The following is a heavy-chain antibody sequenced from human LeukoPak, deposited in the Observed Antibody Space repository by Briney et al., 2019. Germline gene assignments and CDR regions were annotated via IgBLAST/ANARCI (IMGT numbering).Heavy chain of an antibody. Sequence: SVKVSCKASGGTFSSYAISWVRQAPGQGLEWMGGIIPIFGTANYAQKFQGRVTITADESTSAAYMELSSLRSEDTAVYYCARLDAGFGGMDVWGQGTTVTVSS. V-gene: IGHV1-69*13. D-gene: IGHD3-3*01. CDR2: IIPIFGTA. CDR1: GGTFSSYA. CDR3: ARLDAGFGGMDV. J-gene: IGHJ6*02.